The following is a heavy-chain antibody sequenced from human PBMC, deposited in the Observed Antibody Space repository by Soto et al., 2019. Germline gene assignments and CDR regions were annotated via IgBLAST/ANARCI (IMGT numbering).Heavy chain of an antibody. CDR2: ISGTGSPT. CDR1: GFTFSSYA. CDR3: AKGRSYYYYYGVDV. Sequence: GGSLRLSCAASGFTFSSYAMTWVRQAPGRGLEWVSAISGTGSPTYYADSVMGRFTISRDNSKSTLYLQMNSLRAEDTALYYFAKGRSYYYYYGVDVWGQGTTVTVSS. J-gene: IGHJ6*02. V-gene: IGHV3-23*01.